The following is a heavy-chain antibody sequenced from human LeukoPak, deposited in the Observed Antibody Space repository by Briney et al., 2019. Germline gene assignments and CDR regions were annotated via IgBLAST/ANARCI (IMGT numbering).Heavy chain of an antibody. Sequence: GGSLRLTCAASGFTFSSYAMSWVRQAPGKGLEWVSAISGSGGSTYYADSVKGRFTISRDNSKNTLYLQMNSLRAEDTAVYYCAKDLRSYYYDSSGYYELPYFDYWGQGTLVTVSS. CDR1: GFTFSSYA. CDR3: AKDLRSYYYDSSGYYELPYFDY. CDR2: ISGSGGST. J-gene: IGHJ4*02. V-gene: IGHV3-23*01. D-gene: IGHD3-22*01.